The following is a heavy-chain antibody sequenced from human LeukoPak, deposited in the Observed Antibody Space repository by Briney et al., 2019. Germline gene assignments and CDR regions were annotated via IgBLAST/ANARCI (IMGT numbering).Heavy chain of an antibody. J-gene: IGHJ2*01. V-gene: IGHV3-30*02. CDR2: IRYDGSNK. Sequence: GGSLRLSCAASGFTFSSYGMHWVRQAPGKGLEWVAFIRYDGSNKYYADSVKGRFTISRDNAKNSLYLQMNSLRAEDTAVYYCAKDLRGYSYGEYWYFDLWGRGTLVTVSS. CDR1: GFTFSSYG. D-gene: IGHD5-18*01. CDR3: AKDLRGYSYGEYWYFDL.